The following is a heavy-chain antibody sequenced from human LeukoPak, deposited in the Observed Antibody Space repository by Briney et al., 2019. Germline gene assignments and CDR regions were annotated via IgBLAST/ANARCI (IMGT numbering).Heavy chain of an antibody. J-gene: IGHJ4*02. CDR3: VSFYETD. CDR1: GFTFSNAW. D-gene: IGHD2/OR15-2a*01. CDR2: INSDGSWT. V-gene: IGHV3-74*01. Sequence: GGSLRLSCAASGFTFSNAWMNWVRQAPGKGLLWVSHINSDGSWTSYADSVKGRFTISKDNAKNTVYLQMNNLRAEDTAVYYCVSFYETDWGRGTLVTVSS.